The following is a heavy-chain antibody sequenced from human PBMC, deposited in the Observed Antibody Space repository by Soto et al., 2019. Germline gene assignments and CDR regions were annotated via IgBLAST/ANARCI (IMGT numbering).Heavy chain of an antibody. CDR3: VKGGASYTSCWDAN. V-gene: IGHV3-23*01. D-gene: IGHD2-2*01. J-gene: IGHJ4*02. Sequence: DVQLLESGGGLVQPGGSLTLSCAASGFTFSNYAMHWVRQAPGKGLECVSTIKDVGKSTFYSDSVRGRFTISRDNSKDTVYLEMTSLRVDDTALYSCVKGGASYTSCWDANWGQGILVTVSS. CDR2: IKDVGKST. CDR1: GFTFSNYA.